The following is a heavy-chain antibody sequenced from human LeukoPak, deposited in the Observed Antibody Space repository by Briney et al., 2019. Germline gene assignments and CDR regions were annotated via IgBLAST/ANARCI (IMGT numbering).Heavy chain of an antibody. V-gene: IGHV5-51*01. CDR1: GYSFTSYW. J-gene: IGHJ4*02. D-gene: IGHD6-19*01. CDR3: ARLRAAVAGTSYYFDY. Sequence: GESLKISCKGSGYSFTSYWIGWVRQMPGKGLEWMGIIYPGDSDTRYSPSFQGQVTISADKSISTAYLQWSSLKASDTAMYYCARLRAAVAGTSYYFDYWGQGTLVTASS. CDR2: IYPGDSDT.